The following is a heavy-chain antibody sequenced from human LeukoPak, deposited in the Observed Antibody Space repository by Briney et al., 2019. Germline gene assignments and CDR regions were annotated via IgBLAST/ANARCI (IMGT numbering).Heavy chain of an antibody. V-gene: IGHV3-74*01. CDR3: ARVAKDGYNYSFDY. CDR1: GFTFSSYW. Sequence: GGSLRLSCAASGFTFSSYWMHWVRHAPGKGLVWVSRINSDGSSTSYADSVKGRFTISRDNAKNTLYLQMNSLRAEDTAVYYCARVAKDGYNYSFDYWGQGTLVTVSS. J-gene: IGHJ4*02. CDR2: INSDGSST. D-gene: IGHD5-24*01.